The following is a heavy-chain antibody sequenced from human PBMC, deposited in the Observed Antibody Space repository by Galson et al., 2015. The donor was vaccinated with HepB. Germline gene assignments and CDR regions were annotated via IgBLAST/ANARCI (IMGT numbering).Heavy chain of an antibody. J-gene: IGHJ4*02. D-gene: IGHD3-22*01. CDR3: ARDLGIHYYDSSGLYPSDY. Sequence: SVKVYCKASGYTFTTYYIQWVRQAPGQGPEWMGIVNPNGGGTSYAQKIQGRVAMSRDTSTSTVSMELSSLRSEDTAVYYCARDLGIHYYDSSGLYPSDYWGQGTLVTVSS. V-gene: IGHV1-46*01. CDR1: GYTFTTYY. CDR2: VNPNGGGT.